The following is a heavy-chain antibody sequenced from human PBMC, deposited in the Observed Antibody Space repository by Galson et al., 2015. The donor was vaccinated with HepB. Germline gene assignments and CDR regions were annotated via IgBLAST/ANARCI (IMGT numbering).Heavy chain of an antibody. Sequence: SETLSLTCAVYGGSFSGYYWSWIRQPPGKGLEWIGEINHSGSTNYNPSLKSRVTISVDTSKNQFSLKLSSVTAADTAVYYCARTVTTFSHLYYYGMDVWGQGTTVTVSS. CDR2: INHSGST. J-gene: IGHJ6*02. D-gene: IGHD4-17*01. CDR1: GGSFSGYY. CDR3: ARTVTTFSHLYYYGMDV. V-gene: IGHV4-34*01.